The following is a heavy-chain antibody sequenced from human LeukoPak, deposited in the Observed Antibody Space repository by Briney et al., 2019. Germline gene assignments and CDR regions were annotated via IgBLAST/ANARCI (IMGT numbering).Heavy chain of an antibody. J-gene: IGHJ6*02. D-gene: IGHD4-17*01. Sequence: PGGSLRLSCAASGFTFSSYAMHWVRQAPGKGLEWVAVISYDGNNKYYVDSVKGRFTISRDNSKNTLYLQMNSLRAEDTAVYYCAKAWTVTNYYYGMDVWGQGTTVTVSS. V-gene: IGHV3-30-3*01. CDR2: ISYDGNNK. CDR1: GFTFSSYA. CDR3: AKAWTVTNYYYGMDV.